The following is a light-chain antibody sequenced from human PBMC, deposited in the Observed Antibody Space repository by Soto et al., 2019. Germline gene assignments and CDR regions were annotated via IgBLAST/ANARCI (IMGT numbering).Light chain of an antibody. J-gene: IGKJ2*01. V-gene: IGKV2-30*01. CDR2: KVS. CDR1: QSLVYSDGDTY. CDR3: VQSTHWPIT. Sequence: DVVMTQSPLSLPVTLGQPASISCRSSQSLVYSDGDTYLTWLHQRPGQSPRRMIYKVSNRDSGVPERFRGSGAGTAFSLKISRVEAEDLGVYYCVQSTHWPITLGQGTRLEIK.